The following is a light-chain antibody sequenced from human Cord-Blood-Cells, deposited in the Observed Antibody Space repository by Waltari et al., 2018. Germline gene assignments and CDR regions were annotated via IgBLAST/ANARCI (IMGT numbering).Light chain of an antibody. Sequence: QSALTQPASVSGSPGQSITISCTGTSSDVGSYHLVSWYQQHPGKAPKLIIYEGSKRPSGVSNRFAGSKSGNTASLTISVLQAEDEADYYCCSYAGSSTWVFGGGTKLTVL. V-gene: IGLV2-23*01. CDR3: CSYAGSSTWV. CDR2: EGS. CDR1: SSDVGSYHL. J-gene: IGLJ3*02.